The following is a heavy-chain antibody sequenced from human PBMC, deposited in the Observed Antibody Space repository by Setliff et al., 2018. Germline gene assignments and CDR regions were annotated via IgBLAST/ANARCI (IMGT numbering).Heavy chain of an antibody. CDR3: ARVARLVLSRNAFDI. CDR1: GGSISSGGYY. D-gene: IGHD2-2*01. CDR2: IYYSGST. V-gene: IGHV4-31*03. J-gene: IGHJ3*02. Sequence: PSETQSLTCTVSGGSISSGGYYWSWIRQHPGKGLEWIGYIYYSGSTYYNPSLKSRVTVSVDTSKNQFSLKLSSVTAADTAVYYCARVARLVLSRNAFDIWGQGTMVTVSS.